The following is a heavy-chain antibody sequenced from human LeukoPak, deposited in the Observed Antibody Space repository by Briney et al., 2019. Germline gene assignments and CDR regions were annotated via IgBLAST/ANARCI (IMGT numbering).Heavy chain of an antibody. CDR3: AKLPASSCGGDCYRHSYFDY. CDR2: INPNSGGT. CDR1: GYTFTGYY. D-gene: IGHD2-21*02. Sequence: ASVKVSCKASGYTFTGYYMHWVRQAPGQGLEWMGWINPNSGGTNYAQKFQGRVTMTRDTSISTAYMELSRLRSDDTAVYYCAKLPASSCGGDCYRHSYFDYWGQGTLVTVSS. J-gene: IGHJ4*02. V-gene: IGHV1-2*02.